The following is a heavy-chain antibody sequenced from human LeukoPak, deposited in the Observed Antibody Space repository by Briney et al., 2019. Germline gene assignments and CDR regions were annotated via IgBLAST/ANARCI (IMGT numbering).Heavy chain of an antibody. CDR3: ASQAWELNFDY. Sequence: GGSLRLSCAASGFTFSSYWMHWVRQAPGKGLGGVSRINSDGSSTIYADSVKGRFTISRDNAKNTLYLQMNSLRAEDTAVYYCASQAWELNFDYWGQGTLVTVSS. CDR2: INSDGSST. V-gene: IGHV3-74*01. J-gene: IGHJ4*02. CDR1: GFTFSSYW. D-gene: IGHD1-26*01.